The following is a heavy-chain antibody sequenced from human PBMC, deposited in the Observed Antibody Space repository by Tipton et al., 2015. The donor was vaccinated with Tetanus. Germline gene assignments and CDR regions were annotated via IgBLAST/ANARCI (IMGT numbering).Heavy chain of an antibody. CDR3: AKHGDTSRNYYFDY. J-gene: IGHJ4*02. V-gene: IGHV4-39*01. CDR2: IFYSGST. CDR1: GGSISSIS. D-gene: IGHD6-13*01. Sequence: GLVKPSETLSVTCTVSGGSISSISWIRQPPGKGLEWIGNIFYSGSTPYNPSLKSRVTLSVDTSRGQFPLKLTSVTAADTAIYYCAKHGDTSRNYYFDYWGQGALVTVSS.